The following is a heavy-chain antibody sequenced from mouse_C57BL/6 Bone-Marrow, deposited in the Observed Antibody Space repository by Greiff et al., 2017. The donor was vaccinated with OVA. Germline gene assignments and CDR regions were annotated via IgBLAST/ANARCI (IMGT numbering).Heavy chain of an antibody. J-gene: IGHJ4*01. CDR2: IDPSDSST. CDR1: GYTFTSYW. V-gene: IGHV1-50*01. CDR3: ARGPTYYYDAMDY. D-gene: IGHD5-5*01. Sequence: QVQLQQPGAELVKPGASVKLSCKASGYTFTSYWMQWVKQRPGQGLEWIGEIDPSDSSTNYNQKFKGKATLTVDPSSSTAYMQLSSLTSEDSAVDYCARGPTYYYDAMDYWGQGTSVTVSA.